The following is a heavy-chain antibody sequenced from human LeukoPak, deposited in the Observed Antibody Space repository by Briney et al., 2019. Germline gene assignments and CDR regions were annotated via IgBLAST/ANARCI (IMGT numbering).Heavy chain of an antibody. J-gene: IGHJ6*02. CDR2: ISSSSSYI. CDR1: GFTFSSYS. V-gene: IGHV3-21*04. Sequence: AGGSLRLSCAASGFTFSSYSMNWVRQAPGKGLEWVSSISSSSSYIYYADSVKGRFTISRDNAKNSLYLQMNSLRAEDTALYYCAKDLKSWYHYYAMDVWGQGTTVTVSS. D-gene: IGHD6-13*01. CDR3: AKDLKSWYHYYAMDV.